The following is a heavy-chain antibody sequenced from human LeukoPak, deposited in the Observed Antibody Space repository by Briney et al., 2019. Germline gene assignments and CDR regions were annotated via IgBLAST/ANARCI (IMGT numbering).Heavy chain of an antibody. CDR2: INTGNGNT. J-gene: IGHJ4*02. CDR1: GYTFTTYA. CDR3: ARSHDYGADY. V-gene: IGHV1-3*04. D-gene: IGHD4-17*01. Sequence: GASVKVSCKTSGYTFTTYAVHWVRQAPGQRLEWMGWINTGNGNTKYSQKFQGRVTFTRDTSASTAYMELSGLTSEDTAVYYCARSHDYGADYWGQGTLVTVSS.